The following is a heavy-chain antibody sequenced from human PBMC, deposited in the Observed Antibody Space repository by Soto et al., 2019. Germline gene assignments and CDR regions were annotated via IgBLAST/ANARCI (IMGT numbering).Heavy chain of an antibody. CDR1: GFNFDEYT. V-gene: IGHV3-9*01. Sequence: EVQLLESGGGLVQPGRSLRLSCAASGFNFDEYTMHWVRQVPGKGLEWVSCISWNSASIGYVDSVEGRFTISRDNAKSSLYLQMNSLREEDTAIYYYVRVRDTWVITDAFDFWGQGTPVTVSS. CDR3: VRVRDTWVITDAFDF. J-gene: IGHJ4*02. CDR2: ISWNSASI. D-gene: IGHD3-10*01.